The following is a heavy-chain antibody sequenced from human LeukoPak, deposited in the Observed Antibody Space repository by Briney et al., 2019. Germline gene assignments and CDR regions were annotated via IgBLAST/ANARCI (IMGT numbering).Heavy chain of an antibody. J-gene: IGHJ4*02. CDR2: ISNSGGST. D-gene: IGHD4-23*01. CDR3: AKNGNNSYYFDY. CDR1: GFTFSNYA. V-gene: IGHV3-23*01. Sequence: GGSLRLSCAASGFTFSNYAMSWVRQAPGKGLEWVSTISNSGGSTCYADSVEGRFTISRDNPKNTLYLQMNNLRAEDTAVYYCAKNGNNSYYFDYWGQGILVTASS.